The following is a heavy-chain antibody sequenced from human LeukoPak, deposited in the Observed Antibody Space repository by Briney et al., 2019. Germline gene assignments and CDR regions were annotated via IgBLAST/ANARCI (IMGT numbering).Heavy chain of an antibody. Sequence: PGGALRLSFTSSLSTFRDYNINWFRQAPGRGLDWVGFSKSKADVGTTEYAATVNRRFTISRDHYKNVAYLQINNLRAEDTALYYYARDRRPSGQDFDYWGEGAQVTVSS. CDR3: ARDRRPSGQDFDY. J-gene: IGHJ4*02. V-gene: IGHV3-49*03. D-gene: IGHD1-1*01. CDR1: LSTFRDYN. CDR2: SKSKADVGTT.